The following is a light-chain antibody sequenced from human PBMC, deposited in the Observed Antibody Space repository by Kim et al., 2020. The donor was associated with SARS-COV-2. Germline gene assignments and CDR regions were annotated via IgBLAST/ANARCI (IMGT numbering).Light chain of an antibody. V-gene: IGKV3-11*01. CDR3: QQRGNWPLT. CDR2: AAS. Sequence: LSPGERATLSCRASQSVSRSFAWYQQKPGQAPRLLIYAASNRATGIPARFIGSGSGTDFTLTITSLEPEDFAVYYCQQRGNWPLTFGGGTKVDIK. J-gene: IGKJ4*01. CDR1: QSVSRS.